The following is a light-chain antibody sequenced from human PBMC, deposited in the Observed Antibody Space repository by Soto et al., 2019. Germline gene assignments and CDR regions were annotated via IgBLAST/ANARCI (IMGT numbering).Light chain of an antibody. CDR3: QQYGSSFKT. CDR1: QRVSSSY. V-gene: IGKV3-20*01. CDR2: GAS. Sequence: EIVLTQSAGAVSLSPGEGATLACRDSQRVSSSYLAWYQQKPGQAPRLIIFGASSRATGVPDRSSGSGAGTDLTLTISRLEPEDFAVYYCQQYGSSFKTFGQGTKVDIK. J-gene: IGKJ1*01.